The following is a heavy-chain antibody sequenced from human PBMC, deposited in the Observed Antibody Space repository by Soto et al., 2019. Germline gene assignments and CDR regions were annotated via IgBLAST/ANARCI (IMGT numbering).Heavy chain of an antibody. CDR3: ARARGPSWYKWFDP. J-gene: IGHJ5*02. D-gene: IGHD6-13*01. V-gene: IGHV1-69*01. CDR1: GGNFSSYA. Sequence: QAQLVQSGAELKKPGSSVKVSCKASGGNFSSYAISWMRQAPGQGLEWMGGIVPLFVTTNYARKFKGRLMMTADEVTSTGYMELSSLRFEDTAVYYCARARGPSWYKWFDPWGQGSPVTV. CDR2: IVPLFVTT.